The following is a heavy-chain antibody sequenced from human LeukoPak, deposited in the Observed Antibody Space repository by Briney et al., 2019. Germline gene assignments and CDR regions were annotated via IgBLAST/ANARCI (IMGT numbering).Heavy chain of an antibody. CDR1: GFTFSSYA. V-gene: IGHV3-30-3*01. J-gene: IGHJ4*02. D-gene: IGHD3-22*01. CDR3: ASDSSGPY. CDR2: ISYDGSNK. Sequence: PGGSLRLSCAASGFTFSSYAMHWVRQAPGKGLEWVAVISYDGSNKYYADSVKGRSTISRDNSKNTLYLQMNSLRAEDTAVYYCASDSSGPYWGQGTLVTVSS.